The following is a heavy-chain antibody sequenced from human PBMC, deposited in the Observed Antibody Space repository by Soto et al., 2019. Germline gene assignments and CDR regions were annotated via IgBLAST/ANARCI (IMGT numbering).Heavy chain of an antibody. Sequence: QVQLVPSGAEVKKPGASVKVSCKASGYTFTSYGISWVRQAPGQGLEWMGWISAYNGNTNYAQKLNVRVTMTTAKSTITADRERRSLRSDVTGVDYCARDFTYCRSSSCCGDLFVSWGQGTLVTVS. CDR2: ISAYNGNT. CDR3: ARDFTYCRSSSCCGDLFVS. J-gene: IGHJ5*01. V-gene: IGHV1-18*01. CDR1: GYTFTSYG. D-gene: IGHD2-2*01.